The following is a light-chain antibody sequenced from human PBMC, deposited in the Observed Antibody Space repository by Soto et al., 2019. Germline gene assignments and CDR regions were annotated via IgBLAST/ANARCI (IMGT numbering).Light chain of an antibody. CDR1: QSVSRD. V-gene: IGKV3-15*01. Sequence: EIVLTQTPATLSVSPGERATLSCRASQSVSRDLAWYQQKPGQAPRLLIYGASTRAPSIPARFSGSGSGTDFTLTISSLQSEDFAVYYCQQLNYWPRITFGQGTRLEIK. CDR2: GAS. CDR3: QQLNYWPRIT. J-gene: IGKJ5*01.